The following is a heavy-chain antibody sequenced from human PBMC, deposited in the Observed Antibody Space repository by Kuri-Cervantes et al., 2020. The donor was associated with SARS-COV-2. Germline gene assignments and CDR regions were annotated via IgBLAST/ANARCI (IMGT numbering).Heavy chain of an antibody. Sequence: SETLSLTCAVYGGSFSGYYWSWIRQPPGKGLEWIGEINHSGSTNYNPSLKSRVTISVDTSKNQFSLKLSAVTAADKAVYYCARETNRYCNSTSCYFSVRDDAFDIWGQGTMVTVSS. CDR2: INHSGST. D-gene: IGHD2-2*01. J-gene: IGHJ3*02. CDR1: GGSFSGYY. V-gene: IGHV4-34*01. CDR3: ARETNRYCNSTSCYFSVRDDAFDI.